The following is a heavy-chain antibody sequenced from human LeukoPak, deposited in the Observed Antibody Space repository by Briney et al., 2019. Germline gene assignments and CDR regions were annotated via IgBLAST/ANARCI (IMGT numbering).Heavy chain of an antibody. CDR2: INHSGST. Sequence: SETLSLTRAVYGGSFSGYYWSWIRQPPGKGLEWIGEINHSGSTNYNPSLKSRVTISVDASKNQFSLKLSSVTAADTAVYYCARSHLSHYFDYWGQGTLVTVSS. CDR1: GGSFSGYY. J-gene: IGHJ4*02. CDR3: ARSHLSHYFDY. V-gene: IGHV4-34*01.